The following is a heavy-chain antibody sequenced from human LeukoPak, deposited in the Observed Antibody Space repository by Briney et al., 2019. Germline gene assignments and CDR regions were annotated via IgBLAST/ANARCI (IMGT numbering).Heavy chain of an antibody. CDR3: ARGPFMVRGVIYFDY. J-gene: IGHJ4*02. V-gene: IGHV3-21*01. Sequence: GGSLRLSCAASGFTFSSYSMNWVRRAPGKGLEWVSSISSSSSYIYYADSVKGRFTISRDNAKNSLYLQMNSLRAEDTAVYYCARGPFMVRGVIYFDYWGEVTLVTVSS. D-gene: IGHD3-10*01. CDR1: GFTFSSYS. CDR2: ISSSSSYI.